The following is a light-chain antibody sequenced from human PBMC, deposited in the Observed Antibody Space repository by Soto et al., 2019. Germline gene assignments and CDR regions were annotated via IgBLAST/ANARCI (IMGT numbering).Light chain of an antibody. V-gene: IGKV1-6*01. Sequence: AIQLTQSPSSLYASVGDRVTITCRASQAIRTALGWYQQKPGKVPKLPIYAASILQSGVPSRFSGSGSGTDFTLTISSLQPEDFATYYCLLDFRYFWAFGQGTKVEIE. J-gene: IGKJ1*01. CDR1: QAIRTA. CDR3: LLDFRYFWA. CDR2: AAS.